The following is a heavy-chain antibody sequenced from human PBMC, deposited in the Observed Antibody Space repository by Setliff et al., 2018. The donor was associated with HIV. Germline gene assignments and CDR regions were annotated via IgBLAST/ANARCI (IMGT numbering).Heavy chain of an antibody. J-gene: IGHJ4*02. CDR2: MFRTGTS. Sequence: KASETLSLTCAVSGYSIRSGYYWGWIRQSPGKGLEWIGTMFRTGTSFYNPSLTSRVTISQDTSKNQFSLELTSVTAADTAVYYCATVDGTRYLDYWGQGKLVTDS. CDR1: GYSIRSGYY. D-gene: IGHD1-1*01. CDR3: ATVDGTRYLDY. V-gene: IGHV4-38-2*01.